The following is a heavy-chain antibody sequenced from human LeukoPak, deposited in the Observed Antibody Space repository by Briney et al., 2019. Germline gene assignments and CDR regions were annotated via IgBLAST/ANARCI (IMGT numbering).Heavy chain of an antibody. Sequence: PGGSLRHSRAASGFTFSTYSMNWVRQAPGKGVEWVSYISSSSTKYYADSVKGRFTISRDNAKNSLYLQMNSLRDEDTAVYYCARTDYDLKYGMDVWGQGTTVTVS. V-gene: IGHV3-48*02. CDR3: ARTDYDLKYGMDV. J-gene: IGHJ6*02. CDR1: GFTFSTYS. D-gene: IGHD4-17*01. CDR2: ISSSSTK.